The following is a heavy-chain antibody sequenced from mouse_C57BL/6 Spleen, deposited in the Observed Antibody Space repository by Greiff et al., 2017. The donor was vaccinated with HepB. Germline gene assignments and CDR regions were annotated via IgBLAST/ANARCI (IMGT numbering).Heavy chain of an antibody. D-gene: IGHD1-1*01. J-gene: IGHJ2*01. V-gene: IGHV5-17*01. Sequence: EVQRVESGGGLVKPGGSLKLSCAASGFTFSDYGMHWVRQAPEKGLEWVAYISSGSSTIYYADTVKGRFTISRDNAKHTLFLQMTRLGSEDTAMYYCAATGDFDFWGQGTTLTVSS. CDR1: GFTFSDYG. CDR2: ISSGSSTI. CDR3: AATGDFDF.